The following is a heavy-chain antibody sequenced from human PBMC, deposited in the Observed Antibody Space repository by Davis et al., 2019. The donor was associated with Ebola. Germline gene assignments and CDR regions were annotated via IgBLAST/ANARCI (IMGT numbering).Heavy chain of an antibody. Sequence: PSETLSLTCAVYGGSFSGYYWSWIRQPAGKGLEWIGYIYYSGSTNYNPSLKSRVTISVDTSKNQFSLKLSSVTAADTAVYYCARHDSSGYYPPTAYFDYWGQGTLVTVSS. D-gene: IGHD3-22*01. V-gene: IGHV4-59*08. CDR2: IYYSGST. CDR1: GGSFSGYY. CDR3: ARHDSSGYYPPTAYFDY. J-gene: IGHJ4*02.